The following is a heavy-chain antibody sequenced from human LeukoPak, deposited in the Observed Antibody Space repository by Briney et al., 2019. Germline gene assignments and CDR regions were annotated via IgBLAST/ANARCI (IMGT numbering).Heavy chain of an antibody. V-gene: IGHV3-7*01. J-gene: IGHJ4*02. CDR2: IKQDGSEK. Sequence: PGGSLRLSCAASGFTFSSYWMSWVRQAPGKGLEWVANIKQDGSEKYYVDSVKGRFTISRDNAKNSLYLQMNSLRAEDTAVYYCARGFHRYSYDSGAYSVYWGQGTLVTVSS. CDR3: ARGFHRYSYDSGAYSVY. CDR1: GFTFSSYW. D-gene: IGHD3-22*01.